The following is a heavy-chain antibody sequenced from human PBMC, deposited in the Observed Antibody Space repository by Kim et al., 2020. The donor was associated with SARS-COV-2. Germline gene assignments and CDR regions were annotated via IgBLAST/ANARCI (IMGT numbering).Heavy chain of an antibody. Sequence: GGSLRLSCAASGFTFSSYAMSWVRQAPGKGLEWVSAISGSGGSTYYADSVKGRFTISRDNSKNTLYLQMNSLRAEDTAVYYCAKQEGSSWYDIYYYYYGMDVWGQGTTVTVSS. V-gene: IGHV3-23*01. D-gene: IGHD6-13*01. CDR2: ISGSGGST. CDR3: AKQEGSSWYDIYYYYYGMDV. J-gene: IGHJ6*02. CDR1: GFTFSSYA.